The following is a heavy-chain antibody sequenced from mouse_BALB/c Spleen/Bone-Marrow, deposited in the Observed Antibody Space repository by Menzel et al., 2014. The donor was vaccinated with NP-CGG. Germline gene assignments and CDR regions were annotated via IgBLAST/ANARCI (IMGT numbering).Heavy chain of an antibody. Sequence: EVKLVESGGGLVQPGGSRKLSCAASGFTFSSFGMHWVRQAPERGLEWVAYISSGNSTIYYADTVKGRFTISRDNPKNTLFLQMTSLRSEDTAMYYCARGGNWEDFDYWGQGTTLTVSS. V-gene: IGHV5-17*02. CDR3: ARGGNWEDFDY. D-gene: IGHD4-1*01. CDR2: ISSGNSTI. J-gene: IGHJ2*01. CDR1: GFTFSSFG.